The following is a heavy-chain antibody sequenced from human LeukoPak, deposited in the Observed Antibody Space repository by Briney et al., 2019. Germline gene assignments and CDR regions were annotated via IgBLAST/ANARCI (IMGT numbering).Heavy chain of an antibody. Sequence: ASVKVSCKASGGTFSSYAISWVRQAPGQGLEWMRGIIPIFGTANYAQKFQGRVTITADESTSTAYMELSSLRSEDTAVYYCAREGSGSYIRYHYYFDYWGQGTLVTVSS. CDR1: GGTFSSYA. CDR3: AREGSGSYIRYHYYFDY. J-gene: IGHJ4*02. D-gene: IGHD3-10*01. CDR2: IIPIFGTA. V-gene: IGHV1-69*13.